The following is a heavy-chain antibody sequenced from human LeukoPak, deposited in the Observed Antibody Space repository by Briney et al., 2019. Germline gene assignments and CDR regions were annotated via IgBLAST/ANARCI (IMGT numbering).Heavy chain of an antibody. D-gene: IGHD3-22*01. CDR1: GFTFSSYA. CDR2: ISGSAVST. CDR3: AKVMIGWFDP. V-gene: IGHV3-23*01. J-gene: IGHJ5*02. Sequence: GGSLRLSCASSGFTFSSYAMSWVRQAPGKGLEWVSAISGSAVSTYYADSVKGRFTVSRDNSKNTLYLQMNSLRAEDTAVYYCAKVMIGWFDPWGQGTLVTVSS.